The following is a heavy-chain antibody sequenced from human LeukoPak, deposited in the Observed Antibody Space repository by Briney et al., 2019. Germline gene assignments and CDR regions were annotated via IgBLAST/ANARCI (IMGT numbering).Heavy chain of an antibody. D-gene: IGHD3-9*01. Sequence: GESLKISCEGSGYSFTSYWISWVRQMPGKGLEWMGRIDPSDSYTNYSPSFQGHVTISAEKSISTAYLQWSSLKASDTAMYYCARHSSTYYDILRGSSVNWFDPWGQGTLVTVSS. J-gene: IGHJ5*02. CDR1: GYSFTSYW. V-gene: IGHV5-10-1*01. CDR3: ARHSSTYYDILRGSSVNWFDP. CDR2: IDPSDSYT.